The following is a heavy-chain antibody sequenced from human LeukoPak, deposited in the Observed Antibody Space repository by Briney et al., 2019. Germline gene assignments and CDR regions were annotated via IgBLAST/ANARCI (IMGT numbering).Heavy chain of an antibody. V-gene: IGHV4-34*01. CDR2: INHSGST. CDR3: ARRRYGSGSAIDY. J-gene: IGHJ4*02. Sequence: SETLSLTCAVYGGSFSGYYWSWIRQPPGKGLEWIGEINHSGSTNYNPSLKSRVTISVDTSKNQFSLKLSSVTAADTAVYYCARRRYGSGSAIDYWGQGTLVTVSS. CDR1: GGSFSGYY. D-gene: IGHD3-10*01.